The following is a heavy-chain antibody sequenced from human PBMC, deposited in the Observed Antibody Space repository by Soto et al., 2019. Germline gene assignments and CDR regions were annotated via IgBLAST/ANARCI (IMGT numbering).Heavy chain of an antibody. J-gene: IGHJ4*02. Sequence: PSETLSLTCAVSGYSISLGYYWGWIRQPPGKGLEWIGSIYHSGNTYYNPSLKSRVSISLDTSKNHFSLELTSVTAADTAVYYCARVKLARGGGFDYWGLGTLVTVSS. CDR2: IYHSGNT. D-gene: IGHD2-15*01. V-gene: IGHV4-38-2*01. CDR3: ARVKLARGGGFDY. CDR1: GYSISLGYY.